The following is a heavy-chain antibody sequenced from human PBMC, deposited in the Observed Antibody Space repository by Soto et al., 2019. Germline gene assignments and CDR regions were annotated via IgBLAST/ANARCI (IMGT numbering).Heavy chain of an antibody. CDR1: GGSFIGYY. CDR2: INHSGST. Sequence: SETLSLTCAVYGGSFIGYYWSWSRQPPGKGLEWIGEINHSGSTNYNPSLKSRVTISVDTSKNQFSLKLSSVTTADTAVYYCAREGNHGSWIQPLDSWGQGTLVTVSS. D-gene: IGHD6-13*01. V-gene: IGHV4-34*01. CDR3: AREGNHGSWIQPLDS. J-gene: IGHJ4*02.